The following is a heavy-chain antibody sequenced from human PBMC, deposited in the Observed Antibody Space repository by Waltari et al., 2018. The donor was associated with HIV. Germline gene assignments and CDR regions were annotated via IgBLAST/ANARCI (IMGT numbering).Heavy chain of an antibody. CDR1: GYTFTGYY. D-gene: IGHD2-15*01. CDR2: SNPNVGGT. J-gene: IGHJ4*02. Sequence: QVQLVQSGAEVKKPGASVKVSCKASGYTFTGYYMHWVRQAPGQGLEWMGWSNPNVGGTNYAQNLQGRVTMTRDTSISTAYMELSRLRSDDTAVYYCARTFLYCSGGTCYFDYWGQGTLVTVSS. V-gene: IGHV1-2*02. CDR3: ARTFLYCSGGTCYFDY.